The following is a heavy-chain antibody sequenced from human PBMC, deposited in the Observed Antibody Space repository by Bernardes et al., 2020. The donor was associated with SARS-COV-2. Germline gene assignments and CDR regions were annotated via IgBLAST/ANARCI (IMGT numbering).Heavy chain of an antibody. J-gene: IGHJ4*02. D-gene: IGHD3-10*01. V-gene: IGHV3-23*01. Sequence: GGSLRLSCVASGFTFSSYAMNWVRQAPGRGLEWVSAISDSGDSTYYADSVKGRFTISRDTSKNTLYLQMNSLRVEDTAVYYCACPGGYGSVDYWGRGTLVTVSS. CDR3: ACPGGYGSVDY. CDR1: GFTFSSYA. CDR2: ISDSGDST.